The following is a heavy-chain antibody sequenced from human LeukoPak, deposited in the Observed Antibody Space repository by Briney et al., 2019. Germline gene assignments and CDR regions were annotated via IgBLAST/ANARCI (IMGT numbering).Heavy chain of an antibody. Sequence: PGGSLRLSCGTSGFIFRTYAMTWVRQAPGKGLEWVSTITDIGDRAFYIDSVRGRFTISRDDSKNTLYLQMNSLRAEDTAVYYCTTRYYFDYWGQGTLVTVSS. CDR1: GFIFRTYA. V-gene: IGHV3-23*01. CDR2: ITDIGDRA. CDR3: TTRYYFDY. D-gene: IGHD1-14*01. J-gene: IGHJ4*02.